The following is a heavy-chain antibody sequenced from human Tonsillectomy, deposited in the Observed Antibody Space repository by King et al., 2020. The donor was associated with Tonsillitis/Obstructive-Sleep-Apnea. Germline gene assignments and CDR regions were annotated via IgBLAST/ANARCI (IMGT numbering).Heavy chain of an antibody. Sequence: QLVQSGAEVKKPGASVKVSCKAYGYTFTRYYIHWVRQAPGQGLEWMGIINPSSGITTYAQKFQGRVTMTRDTSTSTVHMELSSLRSEDTAVYYCARDDKDDRYFDYRGQGTLVPVSS. J-gene: IGHJ4*02. CDR2: INPSSGIT. CDR1: GYTFTRYY. D-gene: IGHD2-15*01. CDR3: ARDDKDDRYFDY. V-gene: IGHV1-46*01.